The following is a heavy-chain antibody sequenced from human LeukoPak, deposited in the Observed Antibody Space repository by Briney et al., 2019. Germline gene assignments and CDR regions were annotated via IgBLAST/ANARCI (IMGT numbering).Heavy chain of an antibody. V-gene: IGHV3-48*03. CDR2: ISGGDSTI. CDR3: ARDTPPSYYHYMDV. CDR1: GFTFSSYK. Sequence: GGSLRLSCAASGFTFSSYKMNWVRQAPGKGLEWVSYISGGDSTIYYADSVKGRFTISRDNAKNSLYLQMNSLRAEDTAVYYCARDTPPSYYHYMDVWGKGTTVTVSS. J-gene: IGHJ6*03.